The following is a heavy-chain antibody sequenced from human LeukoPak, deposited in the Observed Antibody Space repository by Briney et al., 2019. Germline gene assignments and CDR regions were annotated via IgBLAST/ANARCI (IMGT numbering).Heavy chain of an antibody. J-gene: IGHJ4*02. CDR2: INHSGST. CDR3: ARVLSSSSNYFDY. CDR1: GGSFSGYY. D-gene: IGHD6-13*01. V-gene: IGHV4-34*01. Sequence: SETLSLTCAVYGGSFSGYYWSWIRQPPGKGLEWIGEINHSGSTNYNPSLKSRVTMSVDTSKNQFSLKLSSVTAADTAVYYCARVLSSSSNYFDYWGQGTLVTVSS.